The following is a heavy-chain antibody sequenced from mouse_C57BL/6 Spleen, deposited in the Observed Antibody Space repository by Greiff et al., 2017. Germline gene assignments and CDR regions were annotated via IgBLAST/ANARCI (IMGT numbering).Heavy chain of an antibody. CDR2: IYPGDGDT. CDR1: GYAFSSYW. Sequence: QVQLQQSGAELVKPGASVKISCKASGYAFSSYWMNWVKQRPGKGLEWIGQIYPGDGDTNYNGKFKGKATLTADKSSNTAYMQLSSLTSEDSAVYFCARCDYDGDYAMDYWGQGTSVTVSA. V-gene: IGHV1-80*01. CDR3: ARCDYDGDYAMDY. J-gene: IGHJ4*01. D-gene: IGHD2-4*01.